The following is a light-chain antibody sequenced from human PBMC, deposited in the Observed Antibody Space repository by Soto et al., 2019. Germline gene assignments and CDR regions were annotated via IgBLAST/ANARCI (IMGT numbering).Light chain of an antibody. CDR2: LNIDGST. Sequence: QLVLTQSPSASASLGASVNLTCTLSSGHSSYAIAWHQQQPEKGPRYLMNLNIDGSTSKGEGIPDRFSGSSSGAERYLTISSLQSEDEADYYCQTWGTGIAVFGGGTQLTVL. J-gene: IGLJ7*01. CDR1: SGHSSYA. V-gene: IGLV4-69*01. CDR3: QTWGTGIAV.